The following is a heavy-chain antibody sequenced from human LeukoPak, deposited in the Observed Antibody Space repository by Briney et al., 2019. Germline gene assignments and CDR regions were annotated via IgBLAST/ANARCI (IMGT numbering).Heavy chain of an antibody. CDR3: ARGRRITMIVVVKGYYYFDY. D-gene: IGHD3-22*01. CDR2: INHSGST. V-gene: IGHV4-34*01. Sequence: SETLSLTCTVSGGSISSYYWSWIRQPPGKGLEWIGEINHSGSTNYNPSLKSRVTISVDTSKNQFSLKLSSVTAADTAVYYCARGRRITMIVVVKGYYYFDYWGQGTLVTVSS. J-gene: IGHJ4*02. CDR1: GGSISSYY.